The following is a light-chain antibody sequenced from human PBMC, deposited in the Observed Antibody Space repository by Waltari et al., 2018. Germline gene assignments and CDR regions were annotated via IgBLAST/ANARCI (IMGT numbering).Light chain of an antibody. J-gene: IGKJ2*01. V-gene: IGKV3-11*01. Sequence: EIVLTQSTATLSLSPGERAILSCRASQSVSSYLAWYQQKPGQAPRLLIYDASNRATGIPARFSGSGSGTDFTLAISSLEPEDFAVYYCQQRSNWPPTFGQGTKLEI. CDR3: QQRSNWPPT. CDR2: DAS. CDR1: QSVSSY.